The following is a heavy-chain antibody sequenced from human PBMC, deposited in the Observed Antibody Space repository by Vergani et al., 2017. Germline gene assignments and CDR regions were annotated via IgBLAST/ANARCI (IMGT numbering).Heavy chain of an antibody. CDR1: GGSISSYY. D-gene: IGHD4-17*01. V-gene: IGHV4-59*01. Sequence: QVQLQESGPGLVKPSETLSLTCTVPGGSISSYYWSWIRQPPGKGLEWIGYIYYSGSTNYNPSLKSRVTISVDTSKNQFSLKLSSVTAADTAVYYCARRTTVTTNLYYYYYYMDVWGKGTTVTVSS. J-gene: IGHJ6*03. CDR2: IYYSGST. CDR3: ARRTTVTTNLYYYYYYMDV.